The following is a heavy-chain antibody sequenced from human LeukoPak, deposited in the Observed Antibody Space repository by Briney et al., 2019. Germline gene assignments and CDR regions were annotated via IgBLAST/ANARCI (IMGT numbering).Heavy chain of an antibody. Sequence: ASVKVSXKASGYTFTGYYMHWVRQAPGQGLEWMGWINPNSGGTNYAQKFQGRVTMTRDTSISTAYMELSRLRSDDTAVYYCARQADYNVLTGYHKGHLDYWGQGTLVTVSS. J-gene: IGHJ4*02. CDR1: GYTFTGYY. CDR3: ARQADYNVLTGYHKGHLDY. V-gene: IGHV1-2*02. CDR2: INPNSGGT. D-gene: IGHD3-9*01.